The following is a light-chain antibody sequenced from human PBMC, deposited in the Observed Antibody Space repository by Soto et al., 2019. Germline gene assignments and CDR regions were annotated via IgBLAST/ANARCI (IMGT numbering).Light chain of an antibody. CDR1: QSISSW. V-gene: IGKV1-5*03. CDR3: QQYNSYSRT. J-gene: IGKJ1*01. CDR2: EAS. Sequence: DIPMTQSPSTLSASVGDRVTITCRASQSISSWLAWYQHKPGKAPKLLIYEASNLEGGVPSRFSGSGSGTEFTLTISSLQPDDFATYYCQQYNSYSRTFGQGTKVEIK.